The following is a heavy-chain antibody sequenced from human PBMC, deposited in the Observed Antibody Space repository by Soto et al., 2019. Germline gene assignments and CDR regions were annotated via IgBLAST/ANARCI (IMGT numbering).Heavy chain of an antibody. CDR2: IYYSGST. J-gene: IGHJ5*01. CDR3: ARVRVDSRPNWFDT. V-gene: IGHV4-31*03. D-gene: IGHD3-22*01. Sequence: SETLSLTCTLSGGSISSGGYYWSWIRQHPGKGLEWIGYIYYSGSTYYNPSLKSRVTISVDTSKNQFSLKLSSVTAADTAVYCCARVRVDSRPNWFDTWGQGAVVPVSS. CDR1: GGSISSGGYY.